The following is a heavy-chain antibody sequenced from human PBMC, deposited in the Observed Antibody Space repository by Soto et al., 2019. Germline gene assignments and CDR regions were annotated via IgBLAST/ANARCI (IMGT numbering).Heavy chain of an antibody. V-gene: IGHV3-64*02. CDR3: AREGTPGTTDY. CDR2: ISGDGGST. J-gene: IGHJ4*02. Sequence: EVHLVESGEGLVQRGGSLRLSCAASGFTFSSYSMHWVRQAPGKGLEYVSVISGDGGSTYYVDSVKGRFTVSRDNSKNTLFLQMGSLRTEDTAVYYCAREGTPGTTDYWGQGTLVTVSS. CDR1: GFTFSSYS. D-gene: IGHD1-1*01.